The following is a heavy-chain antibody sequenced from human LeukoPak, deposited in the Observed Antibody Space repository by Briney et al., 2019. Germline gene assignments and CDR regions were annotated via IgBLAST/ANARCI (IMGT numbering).Heavy chain of an antibody. J-gene: IGHJ6*03. V-gene: IGHV4-4*07. CDR2: IYSSGST. CDR1: GGSISNYY. D-gene: IGHD3-16*01. CDR3: AREKGSYDYYHYMDV. Sequence: PSETLSLTCTVSGGSISNYYWSWIRQPAGKGLEWIGRIYSSGSTNYNPSLKSRVTMSVDTSKNQFSLKLSSVTAADTAVYYCAREKGSYDYYHYMDVWDKGTTVTVSS.